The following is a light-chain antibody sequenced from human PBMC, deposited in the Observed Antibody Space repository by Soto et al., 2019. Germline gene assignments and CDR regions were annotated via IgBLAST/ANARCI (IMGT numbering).Light chain of an antibody. V-gene: IGLV4-69*01. J-gene: IGLJ7*01. CDR1: SGHSSYA. Sequence: QPVLTQSPSASASLGASVKLTCTLSSGHSSYAIAWHQQQPEKGPRYLMKDNRDGSHNKGDRIPDRLSGSGSGAERYLTLSDRQSEDDADPSGRTGGTGIAELGGGTPVTV. CDR3: RTGGTGIAE. CDR2: DNRDGSH.